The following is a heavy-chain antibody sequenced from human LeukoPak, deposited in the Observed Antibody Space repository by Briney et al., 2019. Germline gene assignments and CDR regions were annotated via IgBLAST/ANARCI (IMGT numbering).Heavy chain of an antibody. D-gene: IGHD3-10*01. Sequence: SQTLSLTCTVSGGSNSSGSYYWSWIRQPPGKGLEWIGYIYHSGSTYYNPSLKSRVTISVDRSKNQFSLKLSSVTAADTAVYYCARDNGSGIDYWGQGTLVTVSS. V-gene: IGHV4-30-2*01. CDR1: GGSNSSGSYY. J-gene: IGHJ4*02. CDR2: IYHSGST. CDR3: ARDNGSGIDY.